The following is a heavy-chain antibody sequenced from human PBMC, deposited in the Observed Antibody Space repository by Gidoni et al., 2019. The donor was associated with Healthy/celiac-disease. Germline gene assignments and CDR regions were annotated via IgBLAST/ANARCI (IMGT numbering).Heavy chain of an antibody. CDR3: AKGYYYDSSGYYLLGAFDI. CDR2: ISGSGCST. D-gene: IGHD3-22*01. Sequence: EVQLVESGGGLVQPGGSLRLSCAASGFTFSSYAMSWVRQAPGKGLEWVSAISGSGCSTYYADSVKGRFTISRDNSKNTLYLQMNSLRAEDTAVYYCAKGYYYDSSGYYLLGAFDIWGQGTMVTVSS. CDR1: GFTFSSYA. J-gene: IGHJ3*02. V-gene: IGHV3-23*04.